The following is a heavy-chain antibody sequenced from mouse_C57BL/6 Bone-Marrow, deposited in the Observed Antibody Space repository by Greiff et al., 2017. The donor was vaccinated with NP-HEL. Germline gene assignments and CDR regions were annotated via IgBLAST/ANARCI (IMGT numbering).Heavy chain of an antibody. J-gene: IGHJ2*01. V-gene: IGHV7-3*01. CDR3: ARYATATFDY. CDR2: FIPIANGYPT. Sequence: DVKLVESGGGLVQPGGSLSLSCAASGFTFTDYYMSWFRQPLGKALAFFFFFIPIANGYPTEYSASVKGRFTISRDNSQSILYLQMNALRAEDSATYYCARYATATFDYWGQGTTLTVSS. D-gene: IGHD1-1*01. CDR1: GFTFTDYY.